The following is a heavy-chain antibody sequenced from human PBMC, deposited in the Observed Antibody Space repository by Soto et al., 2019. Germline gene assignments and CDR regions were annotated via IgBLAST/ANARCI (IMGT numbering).Heavy chain of an antibody. Sequence: PGGSLRLSCAASGFTFSSYWMHWVRQAPGKGLVWVSRINSDGSSTYYAESVKGRFTISRDNSKNTLYLQMNSLRPEDTAVYYCAREYKVSSWWMGTDYWGQGTLVTSPQ. V-gene: IGHV3-74*01. CDR3: AREYKVSSWWMGTDY. CDR2: INSDGSST. J-gene: IGHJ4*02. D-gene: IGHD6-13*01. CDR1: GFTFSSYW.